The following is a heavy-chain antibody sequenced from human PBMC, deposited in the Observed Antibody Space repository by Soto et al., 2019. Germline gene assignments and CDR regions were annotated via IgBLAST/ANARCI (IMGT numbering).Heavy chain of an antibody. CDR2: IYYSRST. CDR3: ARGSVVAATLFDY. D-gene: IGHD2-15*01. V-gene: IGHV4-31*03. J-gene: IGHJ4*02. Sequence: QVQLQESGPGLVKPSQTLSLTCTVSGGSISSGGYYWSWIRQHPGKGLEWIGYIYYSRSTYYNPSLKSRVTISVDTSKNQFSLKLSSVTAADTAVYYCARGSVVAATLFDYWGQGTLVTVSS. CDR1: GGSISSGGYY.